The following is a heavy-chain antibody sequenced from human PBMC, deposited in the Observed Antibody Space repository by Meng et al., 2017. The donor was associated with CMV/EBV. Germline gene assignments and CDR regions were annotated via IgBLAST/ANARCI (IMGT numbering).Heavy chain of an antibody. D-gene: IGHD3-10*01. CDR1: GYTFTSYD. J-gene: IGHJ6*02. Sequence: GESLKISCAASGYTFTSYDINWVRQATGQGLEWMGWMNPNSGNTGYAQKFQGRVTITRNTSISTAYMELSSLRSEDTAVYYCARGGYGSGVPYGMDVWGQGTTVTVSS. CDR2: MNPNSGNT. V-gene: IGHV1-8*03. CDR3: ARGGYGSGVPYGMDV.